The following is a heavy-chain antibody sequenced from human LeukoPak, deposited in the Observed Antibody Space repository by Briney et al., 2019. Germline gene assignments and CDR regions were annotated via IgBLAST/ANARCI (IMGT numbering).Heavy chain of an antibody. CDR1: GYTFTSYD. CDR3: ARASYSSSWYESGYWFDP. J-gene: IGHJ5*02. V-gene: IGHV1-8*01. Sequence: ASVKVSCKASGYTFTSYDINWVRQATGQGLEWMGWMNPNSGNTGYAQKFQGRVTMTRNTSISTAYMELSSLRSEDTAVYYCARASYSSSWYESGYWFDPWGQGSLVAVSS. CDR2: MNPNSGNT. D-gene: IGHD6-13*01.